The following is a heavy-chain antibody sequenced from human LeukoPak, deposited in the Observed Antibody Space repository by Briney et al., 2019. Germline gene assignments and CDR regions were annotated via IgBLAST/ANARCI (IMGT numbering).Heavy chain of an antibody. V-gene: IGHV4-4*02. CDR2: TRHDGYT. Sequence: SETLSLTCTVSGGSISGSDWWSWVRQPPGKGLEWIGETRHDGYTNYNPSLKIRVTISVDKSKNQFSLNLHSVTAADTAVYYCAQSTASYRAHGYWGQGILVTVSS. D-gene: IGHD2-8*02. J-gene: IGHJ4*02. CDR3: AQSTASYRAHGY. CDR1: GGSISGSDW.